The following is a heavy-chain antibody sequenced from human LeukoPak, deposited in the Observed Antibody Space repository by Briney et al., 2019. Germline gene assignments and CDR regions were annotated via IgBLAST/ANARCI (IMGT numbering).Heavy chain of an antibody. Sequence: SVKVSCTASGYTFTSYGISWVRQAPGQGLEWMGGIIPIFGTANYAQKFQGRVTITADESTSTAYMELSSLRSEDTAVYYCASSVTDNWFDPWGQGTLVTVSS. CDR1: GYTFTSYG. CDR2: IIPIFGTA. J-gene: IGHJ5*02. CDR3: ASSVTDNWFDP. V-gene: IGHV1-69*13.